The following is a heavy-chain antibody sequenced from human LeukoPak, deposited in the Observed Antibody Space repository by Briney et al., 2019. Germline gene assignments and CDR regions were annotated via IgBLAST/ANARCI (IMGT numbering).Heavy chain of an antibody. CDR1: GYTFTGYY. D-gene: IGHD4-17*01. CDR2: MNPNSGNT. V-gene: IGHV1-8*02. J-gene: IGHJ4*02. Sequence: ASVKVSRKASGYTFTGYYMHWVRQAPGQGLEWMGWMNPNSGNTGYAQKFQGRVTMTRNTSISTAYMELSSLRSEDTAVYYCARHFYGAGDYWGQGTLVTVSS. CDR3: ARHFYGAGDY.